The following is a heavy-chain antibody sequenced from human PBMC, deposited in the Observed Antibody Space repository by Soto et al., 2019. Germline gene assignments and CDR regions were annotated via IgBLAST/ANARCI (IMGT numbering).Heavy chain of an antibody. Sequence: SETLSLTCTVSGGSISSGGYYWSWIRQHPGKGLEWIGYIYYSGSTYYNPPLKSRVTISVDTSKNQFSLKLSSVTAADTAVYYCARIFYDILTGQYYFDYWGQGTLVTVSS. CDR2: IYYSGST. J-gene: IGHJ4*02. V-gene: IGHV4-31*03. CDR3: ARIFYDILTGQYYFDY. CDR1: GGSISSGGYY. D-gene: IGHD3-9*01.